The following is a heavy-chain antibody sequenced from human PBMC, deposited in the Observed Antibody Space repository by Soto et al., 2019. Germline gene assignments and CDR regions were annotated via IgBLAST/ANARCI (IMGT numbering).Heavy chain of an antibody. V-gene: IGHV3-74*01. CDR2: MNSDGRTT. CDR3: ATAEVDY. Sequence: EVQLVESGGGLVQPGGSLRLSCVASGFNFGNNWMHWVRQAPGKGLEWVSRMNSDGRTTNYADSVKGRFTVSRDNAKNTLYLQMNSLRAEDTAVYYCATAEVDYWGPGTLVTVSS. CDR1: GFNFGNNW. J-gene: IGHJ4*02.